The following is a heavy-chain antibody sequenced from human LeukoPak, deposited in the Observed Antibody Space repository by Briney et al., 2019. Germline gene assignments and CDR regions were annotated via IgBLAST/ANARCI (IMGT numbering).Heavy chain of an antibody. CDR3: ARVAVSGPTGWFDS. CDR2: ISSSGDTI. V-gene: IGHV3-11*04. D-gene: IGHD2-8*02. Sequence: GGSLRLSCAASGFPFSDYYMSWIRQAPGKGLEWISYISSSGDTIYYADSVKGRFTISRDNAKNSVHLQMNSLRAEDTAVYYCARVAVSGPTGWFDSWGQGTLVIVSS. J-gene: IGHJ5*01. CDR1: GFPFSDYY.